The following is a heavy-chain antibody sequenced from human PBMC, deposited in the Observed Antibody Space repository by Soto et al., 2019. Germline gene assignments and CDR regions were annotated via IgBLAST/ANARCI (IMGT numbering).Heavy chain of an antibody. CDR2: IKSKTDGGTT. Sequence: GGSLRLSCAASGFTFSNAWMNWVRQAPGKGLEWVGRIKSKTDGGTTDYAAPVKGRFTISRDDSKNTLYLQMNSLKTEDTAVYYCTTGSGYDSTYYYYGMDVWGQGTKVTVSS. CDR3: TTGSGYDSTYYYYGMDV. CDR1: GFTFSNAW. V-gene: IGHV3-15*07. J-gene: IGHJ6*02. D-gene: IGHD5-12*01.